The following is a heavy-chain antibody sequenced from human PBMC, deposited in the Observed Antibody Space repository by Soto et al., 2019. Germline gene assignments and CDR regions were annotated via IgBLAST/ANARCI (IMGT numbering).Heavy chain of an antibody. V-gene: IGHV1-18*01. CDR2: ISAYNGNT. Sequence: ASVKVSCKASGYTFTSYGISWVRQAPGQGLEWMGWISAYNGNTNYAQKLQGRVTMTTDTSTSTAYMELRSLRSDDTAVYYCARVGYSSSWYDPFLDYWGQGTLVTVSS. D-gene: IGHD6-13*01. CDR1: GYTFTSYG. CDR3: ARVGYSSSWYDPFLDY. J-gene: IGHJ4*02.